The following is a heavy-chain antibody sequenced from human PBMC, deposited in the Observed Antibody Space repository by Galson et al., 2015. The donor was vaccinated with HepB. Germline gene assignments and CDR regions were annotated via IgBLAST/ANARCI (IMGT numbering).Heavy chain of an antibody. CDR3: ARDRSPCSRTSCYSRDRDAFDI. J-gene: IGHJ3*02. CDR2: INPKNGGT. CDR1: GYTFTGYY. Sequence: SVKVSCKAFGYTFTGYYMHWVRQAPGQGLEWMGWINPKNGGTNYAQKFQGRVSMTRDTSIRTAYMELSGLRSDDTAVYYCARDRSPCSRTSCYSRDRDAFDIWGQGTMVTVSS. D-gene: IGHD2-2*02. V-gene: IGHV1-2*02.